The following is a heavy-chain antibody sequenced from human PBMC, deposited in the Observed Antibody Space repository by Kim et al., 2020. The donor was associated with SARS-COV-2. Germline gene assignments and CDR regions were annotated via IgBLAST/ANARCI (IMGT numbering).Heavy chain of an antibody. V-gene: IGHV3-23*01. J-gene: IGHJ4*01. CDR3: ARIGRGQYTTNWYPFDY. CDR1: GFTLSNYA. Sequence: GGSLRLSCAASGFTLSNYAMTWVRQAPDKALEWVSGISDSGDRTPYAASVRGRFIISRVNSKNTLYLQMNKLRAEDTAVNYCARIGRGQYTTNWYPFDY. CDR2: ISDSGDRT. D-gene: IGHD6-13*01.